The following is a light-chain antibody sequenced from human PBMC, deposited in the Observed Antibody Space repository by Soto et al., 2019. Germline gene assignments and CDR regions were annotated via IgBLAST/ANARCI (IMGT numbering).Light chain of an antibody. J-gene: IGKJ1*01. CDR1: QSISSSY. CDR2: GAS. V-gene: IGKV3-20*01. CDR3: QLYGSSPPWT. Sequence: EAVLTQSPATLSLSPGERATLSCRASQSISSSYLAWYQQRPGQAPRLLIYGASSRATGIPDRFSGSGSGTDFTLTISRLEPEDFAVYYCQLYGSSPPWTFGQGTKVEIK.